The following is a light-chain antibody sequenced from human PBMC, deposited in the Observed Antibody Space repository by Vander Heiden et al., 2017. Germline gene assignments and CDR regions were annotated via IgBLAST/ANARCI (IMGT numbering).Light chain of an antibody. CDR3: QQCASTPYT. J-gene: IGKJ2*01. V-gene: IGKV1-39*01. Sequence: DIQMTQSPSSLSASVGDRVTITCRASQSISSYLNWYQQKPGKAPKLLIYAAPSFQSGVPSRFTGSRSGTDFTLTISRLQPEDFATYYCQQCASTPYTFGQGTRLEIK. CDR2: AAP. CDR1: QSISSY.